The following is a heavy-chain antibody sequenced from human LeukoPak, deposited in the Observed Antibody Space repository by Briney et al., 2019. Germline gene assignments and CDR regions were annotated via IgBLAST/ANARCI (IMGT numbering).Heavy chain of an antibody. D-gene: IGHD1/OR15-1a*01. J-gene: IGHJ4*02. CDR3: SRRTRNNYFDY. V-gene: IGHV3-23*01. CDR2: SSGNGGST. Sequence: QAGGSLRLSCAASGFTFSRYAMSWVRQGPGKGLEWLSGSSGNGGSTYYEDSVEGRFTISRDNSKNTLSRHMTSLRTEDTAVYYFSRRTRNNYFDYWDQGTLVTVSS. CDR1: GFTFSRYA.